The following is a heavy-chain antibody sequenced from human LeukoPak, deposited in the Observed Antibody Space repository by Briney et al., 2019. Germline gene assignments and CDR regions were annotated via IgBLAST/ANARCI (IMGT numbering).Heavy chain of an antibody. CDR2: ISSGGSNT. CDR3: ARDADTAMVTGRFDK. Sequence: GGSLRLSCAGSGFTFSDYYLTWIRQAPGKGLEWVSYISSGGSNTYYADSVKGRFTISRDNAKKSLYLQMNSLRAEDTAVYYCARDADTAMVTGRFDKWGQGTLATVSS. D-gene: IGHD5-18*01. V-gene: IGHV3-11*04. J-gene: IGHJ4*02. CDR1: GFTFSDYY.